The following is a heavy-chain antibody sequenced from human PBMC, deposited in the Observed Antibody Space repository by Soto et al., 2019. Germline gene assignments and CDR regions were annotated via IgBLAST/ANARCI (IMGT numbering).Heavy chain of an antibody. Sequence: SETLSLTCAVSGGSISSSNWWSWVRQPPGKGLEWIGEIYHSGSTNYNPSLKSRVTISVDTSKNQFSLKLSSVTAADTAVYYCARDPGRQGKIWFGELRDAFDIWGQGTMVTVSS. CDR2: IYHSGST. CDR3: ARDPGRQGKIWFGELRDAFDI. V-gene: IGHV4-4*02. J-gene: IGHJ3*02. CDR1: GGSISSSNW. D-gene: IGHD3-10*01.